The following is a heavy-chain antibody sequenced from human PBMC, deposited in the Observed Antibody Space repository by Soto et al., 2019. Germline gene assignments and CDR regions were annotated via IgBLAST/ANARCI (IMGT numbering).Heavy chain of an antibody. D-gene: IGHD5-12*01. J-gene: IGHJ4*02. V-gene: IGHV3-74*01. Sequence: GGSLRLSCAASGFTFSSYWMHWVRQAPGKGLVWVSRINSDGSSTSYADSVKGRFTISRDNAKNTLYLQMNSLRAEDTAVYYSARAKYSGYDPPYPAFDYWGPGTLVTVYS. CDR1: GFTFSSYW. CDR2: INSDGSST. CDR3: ARAKYSGYDPPYPAFDY.